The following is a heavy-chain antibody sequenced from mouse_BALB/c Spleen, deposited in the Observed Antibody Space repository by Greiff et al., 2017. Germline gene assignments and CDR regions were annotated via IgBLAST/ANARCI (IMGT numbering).Heavy chain of an antibody. V-gene: IGHV5-17*02. J-gene: IGHJ3*01. Sequence: EVQGVESGGGLVQPGGSRKLSCAASGFTFSSFGMHWVRQAQEKGLEWVAYISSGSSTIYYADTVKGRFTISRDNPKNTLFLQMTSLRSEDTAMYYCARGDSSVPAWFAYWGQGTLVTVSA. CDR3: ARGDSSVPAWFAY. CDR2: ISSGSSTI. D-gene: IGHD3-2*01. CDR1: GFTFSSFG.